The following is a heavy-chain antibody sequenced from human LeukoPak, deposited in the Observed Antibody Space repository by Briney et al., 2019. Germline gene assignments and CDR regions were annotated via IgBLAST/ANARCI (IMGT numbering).Heavy chain of an antibody. Sequence: SETLSLTCAVYGGSFSGYYWSWIRQPPGKGLEWIGEINHSGSTNYNPSLKSRVTISVDTSKNQFSLKLSSVTAADTAVYYCARRRIVLRYFDWSLSYFDYWGQGTLVTVSS. CDR2: INHSGST. CDR3: ARRRIVLRYFDWSLSYFDY. CDR1: GGSFSGYY. J-gene: IGHJ4*02. D-gene: IGHD3-9*01. V-gene: IGHV4-34*01.